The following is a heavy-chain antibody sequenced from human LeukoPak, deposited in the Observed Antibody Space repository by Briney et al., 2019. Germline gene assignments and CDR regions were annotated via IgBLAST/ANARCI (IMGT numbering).Heavy chain of an antibody. D-gene: IGHD2-15*01. CDR2: ISTNGGST. Sequence: GGSLRLSCSASGLTFSLYSMHWVRQAPGKGLEYVSGISTNGGSTYYADSVKGRFTISRDNSKNTLYLQMSTLRAEDTSVYYCVTERGFGGFDIWGKGKMVTVSS. V-gene: IGHV3-64D*06. CDR3: VTERGFGGFDI. J-gene: IGHJ3*02. CDR1: GLTFSLYS.